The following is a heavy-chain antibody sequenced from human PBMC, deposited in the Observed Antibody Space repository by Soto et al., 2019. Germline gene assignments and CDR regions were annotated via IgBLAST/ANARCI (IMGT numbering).Heavy chain of an antibody. Sequence: EVQLLESGGGLVQPGGSLRLSCAAAGFPFSTSAMNWVRQAPGKGLEWVYIISGTSDATYYEWSVKGRFTRSRDKSKNTLYLPINSLRAEDTAVYYCVKYSGSYQVYHGMNVLCKGTTVTV. V-gene: IGHV3-23*01. CDR1: GFPFSTSA. D-gene: IGHD1-26*01. CDR2: ISGTSDAT. CDR3: VKYSGSYQVYHGMNV. J-gene: IGHJ6*04.